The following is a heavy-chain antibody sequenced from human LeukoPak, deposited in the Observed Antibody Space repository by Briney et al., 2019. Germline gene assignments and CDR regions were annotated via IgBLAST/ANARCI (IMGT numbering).Heavy chain of an antibody. Sequence: GESLEISCKASGYRFTTYWIGWVRQMPGKGLEWMGILDPSDSDTRYTPSFQGQVTISADKSLTTAYLQWNSLKASDTALYYCARQTAMGRSGDYWGQGTLVTVSS. CDR1: GYRFTTYW. V-gene: IGHV5-51*01. D-gene: IGHD5-18*01. J-gene: IGHJ4*02. CDR3: ARQTAMGRSGDY. CDR2: LDPSDSDT.